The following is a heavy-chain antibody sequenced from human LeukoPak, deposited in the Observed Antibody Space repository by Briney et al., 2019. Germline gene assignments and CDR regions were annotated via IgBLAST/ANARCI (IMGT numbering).Heavy chain of an antibody. CDR2: IGSSGNTI. J-gene: IGHJ4*02. CDR3: ARSPSWILYFDS. Sequence: GGSLRLSCAASGVTFSDYYMSWIRQAPGKGLEWVSYIGSSGNTIYYADSVRGGFTISRDTAKNSLDLQMNSLKVEDTAVYYCARSPSWILYFDSWGQGTLVNVSS. CDR1: GVTFSDYY. D-gene: IGHD5-12*01. V-gene: IGHV3-11*04.